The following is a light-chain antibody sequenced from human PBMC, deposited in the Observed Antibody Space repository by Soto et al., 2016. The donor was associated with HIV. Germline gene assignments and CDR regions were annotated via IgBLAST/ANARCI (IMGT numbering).Light chain of an antibody. Sequence: DIQMTQSPSTLSASVGDTVTITCRASESINDWLSWYQQTPGKAPKLLIYKTFILESGVPSRFSGSGSGTEFTLTISSLAPDDSATYYCQKYDRAPHSFGQGTKLGIK. CDR2: KTF. J-gene: IGKJ2*01. CDR1: ESINDW. CDR3: QKYDRAPHS. V-gene: IGKV1-5*03.